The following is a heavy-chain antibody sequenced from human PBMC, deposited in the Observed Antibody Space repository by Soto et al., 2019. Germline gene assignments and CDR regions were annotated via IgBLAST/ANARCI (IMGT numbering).Heavy chain of an antibody. CDR2: ISGSGGST. Sequence: LRLSCAASGVTCSSYAMSWVRQAPGKGLEWVSAISGSGGSTYYADSVKGRFTISRDNSKNTLYLQMNSLRAEDTAVYYCAKDRGIVVVPAPLDAFDVRAKGQWSQS. CDR3: AKDRGIVVVPAPLDAFDV. J-gene: IGHJ3*01. D-gene: IGHD2-2*01. V-gene: IGHV3-23*01. CDR1: GVTCSSYA.